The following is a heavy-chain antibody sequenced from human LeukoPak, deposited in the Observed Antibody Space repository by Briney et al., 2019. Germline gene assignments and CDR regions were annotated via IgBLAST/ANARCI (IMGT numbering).Heavy chain of an antibody. J-gene: IGHJ6*03. CDR1: GFTFSSYS. Sequence: GGSLRLSCAASGFTFSSYSMNWVRQAPGKGLEWVGFTRSKAYGGTTEYAASVKGRFTISRDDSKSIAYLQMNSLKTEDTAVYYCTRDADYGSDYYYYYMDVWGKGTTVTVSS. CDR2: TRSKAYGGTT. CDR3: TRDADYGSDYYYYYMDV. V-gene: IGHV3-49*04. D-gene: IGHD3-10*01.